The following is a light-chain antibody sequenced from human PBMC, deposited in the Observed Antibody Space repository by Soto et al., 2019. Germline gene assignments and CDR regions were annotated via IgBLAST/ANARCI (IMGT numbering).Light chain of an antibody. V-gene: IGKV1-39*01. CDR3: QQSYNTPWT. CDR1: QSISSY. J-gene: IGKJ1*01. Sequence: DIQMTQSPSSLSASVGDRVTITCRASQSISSYLNWYQHKPGRAPKLLIYAASSLQSRVPSRFSGSGSGTDFNLTITSLEPEDFATYYCQQSYNTPWTFGQGTKVEIK. CDR2: AAS.